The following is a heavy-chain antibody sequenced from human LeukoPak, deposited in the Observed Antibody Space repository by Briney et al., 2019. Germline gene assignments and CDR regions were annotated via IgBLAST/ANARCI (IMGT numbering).Heavy chain of an antibody. V-gene: IGHV7-4-1*02. CDR1: GYTFSSYE. D-gene: IGHD3-22*01. CDR3: ARGYDSIGYFST. CDR2: INTTTGNP. J-gene: IGHJ4*02. Sequence: GASVKVSCKAFGYTFSSYELNWVRQAPGQGLEWMGWINTTTGNPTYAQGFTGRFVYSLDTSVSTAYLQISSLNPEDSAVYFCARGYDSIGYFSTWGQGTLVTVSS.